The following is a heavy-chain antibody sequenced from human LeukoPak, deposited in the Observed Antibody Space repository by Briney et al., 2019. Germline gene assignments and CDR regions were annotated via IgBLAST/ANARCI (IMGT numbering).Heavy chain of an antibody. CDR3: ARQAVAGNGFDY. D-gene: IGHD6-19*01. CDR1: GGSISSSSYY. J-gene: IGHJ4*02. V-gene: IGHV4-39*01. Sequence: LETLSLTCTVSGGSISSSSYYWGWIRQPPGKGLEWIGTIYYSGNTYYNPSLKSRVSISVDTSKNQFSLKLSSVTAADTAVYYCARQAVAGNGFDYWGQGTLVTVSS. CDR2: IYYSGNT.